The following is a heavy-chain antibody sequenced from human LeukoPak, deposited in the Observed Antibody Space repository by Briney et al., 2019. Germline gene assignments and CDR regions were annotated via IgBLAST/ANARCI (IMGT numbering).Heavy chain of an antibody. CDR3: ARDITMVRGVIIARYYFDY. Sequence: PGGSLRLSCAASGFTFSSYAMHWVRQAPGKGLEWVAVISYDGSNKYYADSVKGRFTISRDNSKNTLYLQMNSLRAEDTAVYYCARDITMVRGVIIARYYFDYWGQGTLVTVSS. CDR1: GFTFSSYA. J-gene: IGHJ4*02. V-gene: IGHV3-30-3*01. D-gene: IGHD3-10*01. CDR2: ISYDGSNK.